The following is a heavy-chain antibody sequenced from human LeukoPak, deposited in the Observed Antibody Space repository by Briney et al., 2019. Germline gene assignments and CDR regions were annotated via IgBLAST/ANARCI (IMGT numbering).Heavy chain of an antibody. D-gene: IGHD3-22*01. CDR2: IYPGDSDT. V-gene: IGHV5-51*01. J-gene: IGHJ3*02. CDR3: ATTYYYDRWGRAFDI. CDR1: GYSFTSYW. Sequence: GESLKISCKGSGYSFTSYWIGWVRQMPGKGLEWMGIIYPGDSDTRYSPSFQGQVTISADKSISTAYLQWSSLRSEDTAVYYCATTYYYDRWGRAFDIWGQGTMVTVSS.